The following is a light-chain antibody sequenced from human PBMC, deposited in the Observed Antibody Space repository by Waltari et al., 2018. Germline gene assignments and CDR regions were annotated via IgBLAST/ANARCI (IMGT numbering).Light chain of an antibody. J-gene: IGLJ3*02. Sequence: QSALTQPRSVSGSPGQSVTISCTGTSSDVGGYNYVSWYQQHPGKAPQRMIDDVSKRPSGVPDRFSGSKSGNTASLTISGLQAEDEADYYCCSYAGSYTGVFGGGTKLTVL. V-gene: IGLV2-11*01. CDR3: CSYAGSYTGV. CDR1: SSDVGGYNY. CDR2: DVS.